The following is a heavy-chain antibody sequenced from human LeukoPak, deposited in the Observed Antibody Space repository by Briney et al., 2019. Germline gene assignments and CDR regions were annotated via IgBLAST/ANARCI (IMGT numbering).Heavy chain of an antibody. CDR2: ISAYNGNT. D-gene: IGHD4-17*01. Sequence: VASVKVSCKASGYTFTSYGISWVRQAPGQGLEWMGWISAYNGNTNYAQKLQGRVTMTTDTSTSTAYMELSSLRSEDTAVYYCARSSGYGDPYDAFDIWGQGTMVTVSS. J-gene: IGHJ3*02. V-gene: IGHV1-18*01. CDR1: GYTFTSYG. CDR3: ARSSGYGDPYDAFDI.